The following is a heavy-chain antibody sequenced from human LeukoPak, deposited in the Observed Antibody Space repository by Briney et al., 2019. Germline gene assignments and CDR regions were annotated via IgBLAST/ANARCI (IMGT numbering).Heavy chain of an antibody. J-gene: IGHJ4*02. CDR1: GFTIVTYS. CDR3: ARDNAGWSRDY. D-gene: IGHD6-19*01. CDR2: MNSDGGYI. Sequence: GGSLRLSCVASGFTIVTYSMSWVRQAPGKGLEWVSTMNSDGGYIVYADSVKGRFTISKDNAKNSLYLQMNSLRADDTAVYYCARDNAGWSRDYWGQGTLVTVSS. V-gene: IGHV3-21*01.